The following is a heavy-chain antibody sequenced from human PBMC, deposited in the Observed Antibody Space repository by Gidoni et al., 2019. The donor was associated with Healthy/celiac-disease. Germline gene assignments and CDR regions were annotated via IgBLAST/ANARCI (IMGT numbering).Heavy chain of an antibody. D-gene: IGHD3-16*02. V-gene: IGHV4-39*01. J-gene: IGHJ4*02. CDR1: GGPISSTSYY. CDR2: IYYSGST. Sequence: QLQLQESGPGLVKPSETLSLTCTVPGGPISSTSYYWGRIRQPPGKGLEWIGSIYYSGSTYYNPSLKSRVTISVDTYKNQFSLKLSSVTAADTAVYYCARLVNDYVWGSYRYSPTSYFDYWGQGTLVTVSS. CDR3: ARLVNDYVWGSYRYSPTSYFDY.